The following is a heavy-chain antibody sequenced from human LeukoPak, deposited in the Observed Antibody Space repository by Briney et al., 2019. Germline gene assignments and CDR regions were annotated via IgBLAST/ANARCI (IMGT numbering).Heavy chain of an antibody. Sequence: GGSLRLSCAASGFTFSSYSMNWVRQAPGKGLEWVSSISSSSSYIYYADSVKGRFTISRDNAKNSLYLQMNSLRAEDTAVYYCAREGGSSPRYYYYYMDVWGKGTTVTVSS. V-gene: IGHV3-21*01. D-gene: IGHD6-6*01. CDR1: GFTFSSYS. J-gene: IGHJ6*03. CDR2: ISSSSSYI. CDR3: AREGGSSPRYYYYYMDV.